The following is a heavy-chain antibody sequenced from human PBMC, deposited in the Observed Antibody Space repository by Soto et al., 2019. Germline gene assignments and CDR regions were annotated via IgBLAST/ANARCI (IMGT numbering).Heavy chain of an antibody. CDR1: GFTLSGSA. Sequence: GGSLRLSCAASGFTLSGSAMHWVRQASGKGLEWVGRIRSKANSYATAYAASVKGRFTISRDDSKNTAYLQMNSLKTEDTAVYYCTVVHDSKSPLAFDIWGQGTIVTVSS. V-gene: IGHV3-73*01. CDR3: TVVHDSKSPLAFDI. D-gene: IGHD3-22*01. J-gene: IGHJ3*02. CDR2: IRSKANSYAT.